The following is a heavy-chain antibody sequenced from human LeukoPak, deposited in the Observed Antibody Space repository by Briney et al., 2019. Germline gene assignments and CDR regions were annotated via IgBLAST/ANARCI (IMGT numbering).Heavy chain of an antibody. D-gene: IGHD3-3*01. J-gene: IGHJ4*02. CDR2: ISYDGSKK. Sequence: PGGSLRLSCAASGFTFSSYAMHWVRQAPGKGLESVAVISYDGSKKYYADSVKGRFTISRDNSKNTLYLQMNSLRAEDTAVYYCASPDFWSGYLGGQGTLVTVSS. CDR3: ASPDFWSGYL. V-gene: IGHV3-30*04. CDR1: GFTFSSYA.